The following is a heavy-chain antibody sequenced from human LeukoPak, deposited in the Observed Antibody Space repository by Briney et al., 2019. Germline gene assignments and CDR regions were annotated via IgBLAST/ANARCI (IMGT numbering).Heavy chain of an antibody. V-gene: IGHV4-31*03. CDR2: IYYSGST. Sequence: PSQTLSLTCTVSGGSISSGGYYWSWIRQHPGTGLEWVGYIYYSGSTYYNPSLKSRVTISVDTSKNQFSLKLSSVTAADTAVYYCARGFKGVVILGDAFDIWGQGTMVTVSS. CDR1: GGSISSGGYY. D-gene: IGHD3-3*01. CDR3: ARGFKGVVILGDAFDI. J-gene: IGHJ3*02.